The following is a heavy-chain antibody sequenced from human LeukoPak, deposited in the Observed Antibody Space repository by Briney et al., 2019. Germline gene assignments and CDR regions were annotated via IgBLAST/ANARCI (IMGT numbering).Heavy chain of an antibody. CDR2: INPSGGST. CDR3: AKAEGSGSYYVY. V-gene: IGHV1-46*01. CDR1: GYTFTSYY. D-gene: IGHD3-10*01. Sequence: GSVKVSCKASGYTFTSYYMHWARQAPGQGLEWMGIINPSGGSTSYAQKFQGRVTMTRDMSTSTVYMELSSLRSEDTAVYYCAKAEGSGSYYVYWGQGTLVTVSS. J-gene: IGHJ4*02.